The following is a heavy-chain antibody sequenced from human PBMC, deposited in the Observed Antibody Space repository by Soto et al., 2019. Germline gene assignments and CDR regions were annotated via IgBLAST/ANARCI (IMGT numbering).Heavy chain of an antibody. CDR1: GGTFSTYA. CDR3: ARPKGTYSSGYYYFDF. CDR2: IIHLFGTA. Sequence: QVQLEQSGGEVKQPGSSVRVSCKTSGGTFSTYAINWVRQAPGQGLEWMGAIIHLFGTADYSQKFQGRVTITADESTSTAYMELSTLRFDDTTVYFCARPKGTYSSGYYYFDFWGQGTLVTVSS. J-gene: IGHJ4*02. V-gene: IGHV1-69*01. D-gene: IGHD6-19*01.